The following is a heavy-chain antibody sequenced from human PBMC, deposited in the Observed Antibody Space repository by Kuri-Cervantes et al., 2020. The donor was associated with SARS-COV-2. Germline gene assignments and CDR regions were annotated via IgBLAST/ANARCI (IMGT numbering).Heavy chain of an antibody. Sequence: ESLKISCTVSGGSISSYYWSWIRQPAGKGLEWIGRIYTGGSTNYNPSLKSRVTMSVDTSKNQFSLKLSSVTAADTAVYYCARGGGGQLDFDYWGQGTLVTVSS. V-gene: IGHV4-4*07. CDR3: ARGGGGQLDFDY. CDR2: IYTGGST. D-gene: IGHD6-13*01. CDR1: GGSISSYY. J-gene: IGHJ4*02.